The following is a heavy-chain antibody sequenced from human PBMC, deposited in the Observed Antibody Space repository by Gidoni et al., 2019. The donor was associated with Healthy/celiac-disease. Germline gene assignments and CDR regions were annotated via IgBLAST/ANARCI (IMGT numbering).Heavy chain of an antibody. CDR2: IKSKTDGGTT. D-gene: IGHD6-19*01. J-gene: IGHJ4*02. CDR1: GCTFSNVW. V-gene: IGHV3-15*01. Sequence: EVQLVESGGGLVKPGGSLRSSCAASGCTFSNVWMSWVRQAPGKGLEWVGRIKSKTDGGTTADAAPVKGSFTISRDDSNTPLYLQMNSLKTEGTAFYYCTTPEWLVRVYWGQGTLVTVSS. CDR3: TTPEWLVRVY.